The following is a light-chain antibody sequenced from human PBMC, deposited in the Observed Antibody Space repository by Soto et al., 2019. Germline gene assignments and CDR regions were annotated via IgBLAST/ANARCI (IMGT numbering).Light chain of an antibody. CDR1: QSVISNY. J-gene: IGKJ5*01. Sequence: ETVLTQSPGTLSLSLGETATLSCRASQSVISNYLAWYQQKPDQAPRLLIYGASGRAAGIPDRFSGSGSGTDFTLTISSLEPEDFAVYYCQQRSNWPFITFGQGTRLEIK. CDR2: GAS. CDR3: QQRSNWPFIT. V-gene: IGKV3D-20*02.